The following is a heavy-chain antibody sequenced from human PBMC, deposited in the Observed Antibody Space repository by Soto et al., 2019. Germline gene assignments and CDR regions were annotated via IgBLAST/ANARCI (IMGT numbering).Heavy chain of an antibody. V-gene: IGHV3-53*01. CDR3: VRAPFPAGTHTNNAFDI. J-gene: IGHJ3*02. Sequence: VGSLRLSCAASGFAASGNYMTWVRQPPRKGLEWVSVIHTDGTTFYADSTKGRFTISRDTSKNTVSLHMTNLRVDDTAVYYCVRAPFPAGTHTNNAFDIWGQGTMVTVSS. D-gene: IGHD3-10*01. CDR1: GFAASGNY. CDR2: IHTDGTT.